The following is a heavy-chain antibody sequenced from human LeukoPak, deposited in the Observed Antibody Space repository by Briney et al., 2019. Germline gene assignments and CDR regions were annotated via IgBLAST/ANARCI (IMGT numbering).Heavy chain of an antibody. V-gene: IGHV3-23*01. D-gene: IGHD1-14*01. CDR1: GFIFSNYA. CDR3: ARGAPYRDSDDY. CDR2: VSGTGGST. Sequence: GGSLRLSCGASGFIFSNYAMSWVRQAPGKGLEWVSSVSGTGGSTNYADSVKGRFTISRDNSKNTLYLQMNSLRAEDTAVYFCARGAPYRDSDDYWGQGTLVTVSS. J-gene: IGHJ4*02.